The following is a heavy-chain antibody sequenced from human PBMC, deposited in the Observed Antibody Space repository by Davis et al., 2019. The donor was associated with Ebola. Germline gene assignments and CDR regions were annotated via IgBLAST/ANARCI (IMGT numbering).Heavy chain of an antibody. Sequence: PGGSLRLSCTVSGGSISSYYWSWIRQPPGKGLEWIGYIYYSGSTNYNPSLKSRVTISVDTSKNQFSLKLSSVTAADTAVYYCARAVGVDYYYYGMDVWGQGTTVTVSS. CDR1: GGSISSYY. CDR3: ARAVGVDYYYYGMDV. J-gene: IGHJ6*02. V-gene: IGHV4-59*01. CDR2: IYYSGST. D-gene: IGHD3-16*01.